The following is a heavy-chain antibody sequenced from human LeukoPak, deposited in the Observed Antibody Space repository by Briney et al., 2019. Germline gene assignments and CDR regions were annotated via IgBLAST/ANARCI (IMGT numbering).Heavy chain of an antibody. CDR2: ISYDGSNK. J-gene: IGHJ4*02. V-gene: IGHV3-30*18. D-gene: IGHD5-12*01. Sequence: GGSLRLSCAASGFTFSSYGMHWVRQAPGKGLEWVAVISYDGSNKYYADSVKGRFTISRDNSKNTLYLQMNSLRAEDTAVYYCAKIYSGYDRRGDYFDYWGQGTLVIVSS. CDR3: AKIYSGYDRRGDYFDY. CDR1: GFTFSSYG.